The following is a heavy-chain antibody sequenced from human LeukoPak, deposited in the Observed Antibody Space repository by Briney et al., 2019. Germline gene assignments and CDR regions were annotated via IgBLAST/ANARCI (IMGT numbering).Heavy chain of an antibody. Sequence: PGGSLRLSCAASGFTVSTNYMSWVRQAPGKGLEWVSVIYSGDTTYYADSVKGSFTISRDNSKNTLYLQINSLRAEDTAVYYCARDNLYSSTWYFDYWGQGTLVTVSS. J-gene: IGHJ4*02. CDR3: ARDNLYSSTWYFDY. D-gene: IGHD6-13*01. V-gene: IGHV3-66*01. CDR1: GFTVSTNY. CDR2: IYSGDTT.